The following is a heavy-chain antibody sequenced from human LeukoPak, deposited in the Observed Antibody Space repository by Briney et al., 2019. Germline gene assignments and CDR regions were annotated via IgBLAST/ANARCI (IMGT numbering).Heavy chain of an antibody. Sequence: SETLSLTCTVSGYAISGGYYWGWIRQPPGKGLEWIGSIYHSGNTFYNPSLKSRVTISLDTSKNQFSLQLSSVTAADTAVYYCVRAPYDFWSPSVAFDIWGQGTMVTVS. J-gene: IGHJ3*02. CDR3: VRAPYDFWSPSVAFDI. CDR2: IYHSGNT. D-gene: IGHD3-3*01. V-gene: IGHV4-38-2*02. CDR1: GYAISGGYY.